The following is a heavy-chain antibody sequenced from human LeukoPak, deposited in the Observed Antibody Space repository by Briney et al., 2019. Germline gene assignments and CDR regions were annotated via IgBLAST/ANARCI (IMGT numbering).Heavy chain of an antibody. CDR1: AYTFTSYY. Sequence: ASVKVSCKASAYTFTSYYMHWVRQAPGQGLEWLGIINPSGGTTTYAQKFQGRVTMTRDTSTSTVYMELSSLRSEDTAVYYCARGYSSGYHHDWGQGTLVTVSS. D-gene: IGHD3-22*01. V-gene: IGHV1-46*01. CDR3: ARGYSSGYHHD. CDR2: INPSGGTT. J-gene: IGHJ4*02.